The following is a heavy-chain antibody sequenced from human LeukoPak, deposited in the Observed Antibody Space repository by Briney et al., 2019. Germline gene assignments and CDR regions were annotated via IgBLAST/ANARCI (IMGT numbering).Heavy chain of an antibody. J-gene: IGHJ5*02. CDR3: ASSSGDGDWFDP. V-gene: IGHV3-21*01. CDR1: GFTFSSYS. Sequence: GGSLRLSCAASGFTFSSYSMNGVRQAPGKGLEWVSSISSSSSYIYYADSVKGRFTISRDNAKNSLYLQMNSLRAEDTAVYYCASSSGDGDWFDPWGQGTLVTVSS. CDR2: ISSSSSYI. D-gene: IGHD7-27*01.